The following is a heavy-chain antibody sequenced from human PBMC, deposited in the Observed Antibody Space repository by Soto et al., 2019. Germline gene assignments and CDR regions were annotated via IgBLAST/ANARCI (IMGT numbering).Heavy chain of an antibody. CDR1: DGYIRSYY. CDR3: ARRYGGNLDY. CDR2: IYYSGST. V-gene: IGHV4-59*08. D-gene: IGHD2-15*01. J-gene: IGHJ4*02. Sequence: LETLSLTCTVSDGYIRSYYLSWIRQPPGRGLEWIGYIYYSGSTNYNPSLKSRVTISVDTSKNQFSLKLSSVTAADTAVYYCARRYGGNLDYWGQGTLVTVSS.